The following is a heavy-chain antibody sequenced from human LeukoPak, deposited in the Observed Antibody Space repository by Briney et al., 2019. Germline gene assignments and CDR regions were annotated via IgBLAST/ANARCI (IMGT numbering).Heavy chain of an antibody. CDR3: ARDGHLRDYVWGSYPPFDL. D-gene: IGHD3-16*02. J-gene: IGHJ2*01. CDR1: GGSISSYY. V-gene: IGHV4-4*07. Sequence: SETLSLTCTVSGGSISSYYWSWVRQPAGKGLEWIGRIYASGNTNYNPSLKSRVTISVDTSKNQFSLKLSSVTAADTAVYYCARDGHLRDYVWGSYPPFDLWGRGTLVTVSS. CDR2: IYASGNT.